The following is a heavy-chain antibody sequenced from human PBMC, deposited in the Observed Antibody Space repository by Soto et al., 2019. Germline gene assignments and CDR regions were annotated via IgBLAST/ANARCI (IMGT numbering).Heavy chain of an antibody. J-gene: IGHJ6*03. V-gene: IGHV3-30*03. CDR1: GFTFSSYG. CDR2: ISYDGSNK. D-gene: IGHD1-20*01. CDR3: AIYPRARAGISPRSSYYTDV. Sequence: GGSLRLSCAASGFTFSSYGMHWVRQAPGKGLEWVAVISYDGSNKYYADSVKGRFTISRDNSTNTLYLQMNSLRAEDTAVYYCAIYPRARAGISPRSSYYTDVWGKGTTVNV.